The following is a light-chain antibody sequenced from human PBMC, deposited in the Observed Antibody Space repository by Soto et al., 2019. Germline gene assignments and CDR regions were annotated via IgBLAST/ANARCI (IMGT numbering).Light chain of an antibody. J-gene: IGKJ4*01. V-gene: IGKV3-20*01. CDR3: QQFSTYTLT. CDR1: QTVRNNY. Sequence: EFVLTQSPGTLSLSPGERATLSCRASQTVRNNYLAWYQQKPGQAPRLLIYDASSRATGIPDRFSGGGSGTDFTLSISRLEPEDFAVYYCQQFSTYTLTFGGG. CDR2: DAS.